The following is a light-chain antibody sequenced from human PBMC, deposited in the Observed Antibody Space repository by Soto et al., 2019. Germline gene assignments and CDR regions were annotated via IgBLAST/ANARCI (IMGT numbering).Light chain of an antibody. CDR1: NSDVGGYNL. CDR2: EAS. CDR3: CSYTTSGAV. J-gene: IGLJ7*01. Sequence: QSVLTQPASVSGSPGQSITISCTGTNSDVGGYNLVSWYQQHPGKAPQLMIYEASKRPSGVSNRFSGSKSGNTASLTISGLQAEDEADYYCCSYTTSGAVFGGGTQLTVL. V-gene: IGLV2-23*01.